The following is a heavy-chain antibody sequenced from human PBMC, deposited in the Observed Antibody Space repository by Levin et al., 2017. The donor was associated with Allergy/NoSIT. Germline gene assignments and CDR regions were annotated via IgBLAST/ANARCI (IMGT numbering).Heavy chain of an antibody. Sequence: LSLTCAASGFTFSGSAMHWVRQASGKGLEWVGRIRSKANSYATAYAASVKGRFTISRDDSKNTAYLQMNSLKTEDTAVYYCTTTIGYWGQGTLVTVSS. D-gene: IGHD5-12*01. J-gene: IGHJ4*02. CDR3: TTTIGY. V-gene: IGHV3-73*01. CDR2: IRSKANSYAT. CDR1: GFTFSGSA.